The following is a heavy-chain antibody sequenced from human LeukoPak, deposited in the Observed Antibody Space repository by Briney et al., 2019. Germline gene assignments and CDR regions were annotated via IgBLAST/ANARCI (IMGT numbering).Heavy chain of an antibody. CDR3: AREVRSYSSSWSSPAFDY. V-gene: IGHV3-33*01. J-gene: IGHJ4*02. CDR1: GFTFSSYG. D-gene: IGHD6-13*01. CDR2: IWYDGSNK. Sequence: PGRSLRLSCAASGFTFSSYGMHWVRQDPGKGLEWVAVIWYDGSNKYYADSVKGRFTISRDNSKNTLYLQMNSLRAEDTAVYYCAREVRSYSSSWSSPAFDYWGQGTLVTVSS.